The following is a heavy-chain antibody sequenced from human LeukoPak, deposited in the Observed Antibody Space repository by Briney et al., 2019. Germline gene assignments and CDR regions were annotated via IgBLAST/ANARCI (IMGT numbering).Heavy chain of an antibody. CDR1: GYTFTSYG. CDR2: ISAYNGNT. V-gene: IGHV1-18*01. Sequence: ASVKVSCKASGYTFTSYGISWVRQAPGQGREWMGWISAYNGNTNYAQKLQGRVTMTTDTSTSTAYMELRSLRSDDTAVYYCARVVAAISWFDPWGQGTLVTVSS. J-gene: IGHJ5*02. D-gene: IGHD2-15*01. CDR3: ARVVAAISWFDP.